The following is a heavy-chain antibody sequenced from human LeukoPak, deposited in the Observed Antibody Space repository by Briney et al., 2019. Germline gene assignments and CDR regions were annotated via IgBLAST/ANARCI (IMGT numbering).Heavy chain of an antibody. Sequence: SETLSLTCVVYGGSFSGYYWSWIRQPPGKGLEWIGEINHSGSTTYTPSLKSRVTISLDTSKNQFSLKLSSVTAADTAVYYCARGSYSSSWYRSDAFDIWGQGKMVTVSS. J-gene: IGHJ3*02. CDR2: INHSGST. V-gene: IGHV4-34*01. CDR3: ARGSYSSSWYRSDAFDI. D-gene: IGHD6-13*01. CDR1: GGSFSGYY.